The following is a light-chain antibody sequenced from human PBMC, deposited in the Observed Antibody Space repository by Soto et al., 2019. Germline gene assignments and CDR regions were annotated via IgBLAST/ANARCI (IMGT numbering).Light chain of an antibody. CDR1: QSVRNN. Sequence: EIVMTQSPATLSVSPGERATLSCRASQSVRNNLAWYQRKPGQAPSLLIYGASTRATGVPARFSGSGSGTEFTLTISSLQPDDSAVYCCQQFTQWPYTFGQGTKVEIK. V-gene: IGKV3-15*01. J-gene: IGKJ2*01. CDR3: QQFTQWPYT. CDR2: GAS.